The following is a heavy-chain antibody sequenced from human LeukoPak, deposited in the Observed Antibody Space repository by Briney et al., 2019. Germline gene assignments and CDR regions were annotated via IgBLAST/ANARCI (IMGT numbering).Heavy chain of an antibody. Sequence: PGGSLRLSCKGAGYSFSKYWINWVRQMPGKGLEWMGRIDPNDSYSKYSPSFQGHVTTSVDKSISTAYLQWSSLKASDSAMYYCARLRDDSSGYDYWGQGTLVTVSS. CDR1: GYSFSKYW. CDR3: ARLRDDSSGYDY. J-gene: IGHJ4*02. CDR2: IDPNDSYS. D-gene: IGHD3-22*01. V-gene: IGHV5-10-1*01.